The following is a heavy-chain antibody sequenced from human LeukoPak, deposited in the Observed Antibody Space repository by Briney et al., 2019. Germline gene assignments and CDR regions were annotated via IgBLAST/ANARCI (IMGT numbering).Heavy chain of an antibody. CDR2: ISWNSGSI. Sequence: QPGRSLRLSFAASGFTFDDYAMHWVRQAPGKGQEWVSGISWNSGSIGYADSEKGRFTISRDNAKNSLYLQMNSLRAEDTALYYCAKGKELIAMVRWGYYGMDVWGQGTTVTVSS. V-gene: IGHV3-9*01. D-gene: IGHD3-10*01. CDR3: AKGKELIAMVRWGYYGMDV. J-gene: IGHJ6*02. CDR1: GFTFDDYA.